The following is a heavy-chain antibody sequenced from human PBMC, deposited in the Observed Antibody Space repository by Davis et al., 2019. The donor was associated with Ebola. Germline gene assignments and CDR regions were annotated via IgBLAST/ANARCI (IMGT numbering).Heavy chain of an antibody. CDR2: MSHDGGNK. Sequence: GESLKISCAASGFTFSNYPMHWVRQAPGKGLKWVTVMSHDGGNKYYADSVEGRFTISKDNSRNTLYLQMNSLRIEDTAVYYCARDEPGSIDYWGQGTLVTVSS. CDR3: ARDEPGSIDY. J-gene: IGHJ4*02. D-gene: IGHD3-10*01. CDR1: GFTFSNYP. V-gene: IGHV3-30-3*01.